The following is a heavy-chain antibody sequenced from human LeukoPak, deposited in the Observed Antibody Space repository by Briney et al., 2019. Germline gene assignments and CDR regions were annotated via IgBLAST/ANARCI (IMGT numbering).Heavy chain of an antibody. V-gene: IGHV3-20*01. CDR2: INWNGGSI. J-gene: IGHJ4*02. CDR3: ARGYGGSYWFDY. CDR1: GFTFDDYG. Sequence: GGSLRLSCAASGFTFDDYGMSWVRQAPGKGLEWVSGINWNGGSIGYADSVKGRFTISRDNAKNSLYLQMNSLRAEDTALYHCARGYGGSYWFDYWGQGTLVTVSS. D-gene: IGHD1-26*01.